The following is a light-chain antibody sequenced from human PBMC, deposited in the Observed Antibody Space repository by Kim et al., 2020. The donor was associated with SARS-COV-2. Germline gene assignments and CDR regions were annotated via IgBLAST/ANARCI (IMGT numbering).Light chain of an antibody. V-gene: IGLV6-57*01. CDR1: CGSIASSY. CDR2: ENN. J-gene: IGLJ3*02. Sequence: GQPVAIAGTRSCGSIASSYVHWYQPRPGSSPTTVIYENNQRPSGVPDRFSGSIDSSSNSASLPISGLKTDDEADYYCQSYDASNRVFGGGTQLTVL. CDR3: QSYDASNRV.